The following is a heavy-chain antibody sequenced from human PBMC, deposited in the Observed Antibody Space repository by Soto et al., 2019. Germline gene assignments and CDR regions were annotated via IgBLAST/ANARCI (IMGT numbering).Heavy chain of an antibody. CDR3: AKGLGWRVLGDAFDI. CDR1: GITFSSYG. Sequence: GGSLRLSCAASGITFSSYGMHWVRQAPGKGLEWVAVISYDGTNKYYGDSVKGRFSISRDNSKNTLYLQMNSLRAKDTAAYYCAKGLGWRVLGDAFDIWGQGTMVTVSS. D-gene: IGHD3-16*01. V-gene: IGHV3-30*18. J-gene: IGHJ3*02. CDR2: ISYDGTNK.